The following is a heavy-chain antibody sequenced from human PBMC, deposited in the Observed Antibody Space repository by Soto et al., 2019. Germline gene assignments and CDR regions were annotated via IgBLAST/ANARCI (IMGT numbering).Heavy chain of an antibody. D-gene: IGHD6-13*01. CDR3: GRVLPGIAAAYDAFDV. V-gene: IGHV4-61*01. CDR2: IYYDGGT. J-gene: IGHJ3*01. CDR1: GDSVISATYY. Sequence: SETLSLTCTVSGDSVISATYYWSWIRQPPGKGLEWIGYIYYDGGTTYNSYLKSRFTISTDTSRSQLSLQLTSATPADTAVYYCGRVLPGIAAAYDAFDVWGQGTMVTVSS.